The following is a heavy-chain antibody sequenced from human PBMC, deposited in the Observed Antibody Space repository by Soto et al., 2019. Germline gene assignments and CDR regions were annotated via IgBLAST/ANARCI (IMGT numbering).Heavy chain of an antibody. CDR2: IYYTGNT. V-gene: IGHV4-59*01. Sequence: LSLTCTVSGDSISTYYWSWIRQPPGKGLEWIAYIYYTGNTYYNPSLKRRVTISMDTSKNQFSLKLSSVTAADTAVYYCARYYYDSSGYYYGWFDPWGQGTLVTVSS. D-gene: IGHD3-22*01. J-gene: IGHJ5*02. CDR3: ARYYYDSSGYYYGWFDP. CDR1: GDSISTYY.